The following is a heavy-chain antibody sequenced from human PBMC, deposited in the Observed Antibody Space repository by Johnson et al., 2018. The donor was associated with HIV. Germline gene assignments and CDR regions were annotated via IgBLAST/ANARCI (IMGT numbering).Heavy chain of an antibody. V-gene: IGHV3-20*04. CDR2: IKWNGGRI. CDR3: ARDMRWSKAFDI. Sequence: VQLVESGGGVVRPGGSLRLSCVVSGFIFEDYGMNWVRQARGKGLEWVSGIKWNGGRIDYADSVKGRFTISRDNAKKSLYLQMNSLRVDDTALYYCARDMRWSKAFDIWGQGTMVTVSS. J-gene: IGHJ3*02. D-gene: IGHD3-3*01. CDR1: GFIFEDYG.